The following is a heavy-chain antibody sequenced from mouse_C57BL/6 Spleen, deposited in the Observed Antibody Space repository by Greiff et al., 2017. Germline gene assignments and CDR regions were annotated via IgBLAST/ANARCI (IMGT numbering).Heavy chain of an antibody. D-gene: IGHD1-1*01. Sequence: EVQLQESGGGLVKPGGSLKLSCAASGFTFSDYGMHWVRQAPEKGLEWVAYISSGSSTIYYADTVKGRFTISRDNAKNTLFLQMTSLRSEDTAMYYCARPGGTTVVATEYFDVWGTGTTVTVSS. V-gene: IGHV5-17*01. J-gene: IGHJ1*03. CDR3: ARPGGTTVVATEYFDV. CDR1: GFTFSDYG. CDR2: ISSGSSTI.